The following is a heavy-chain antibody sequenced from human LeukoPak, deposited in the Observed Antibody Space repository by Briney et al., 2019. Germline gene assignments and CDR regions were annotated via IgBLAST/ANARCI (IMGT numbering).Heavy chain of an antibody. CDR2: ISYEGSNI. Sequence: GGSLRLSCAASGFMFNNYAMHWVRQAPGKGLEWVAVISYEGSNIQYADSAKGRFTISRDNSKNTLYLQMNSLRPEDTAVYYCARIGPMTTVTRGKFDYWGQGTLVTVSS. V-gene: IGHV3-30-3*01. J-gene: IGHJ4*02. D-gene: IGHD4-17*01. CDR1: GFMFNNYA. CDR3: ARIGPMTTVTRGKFDY.